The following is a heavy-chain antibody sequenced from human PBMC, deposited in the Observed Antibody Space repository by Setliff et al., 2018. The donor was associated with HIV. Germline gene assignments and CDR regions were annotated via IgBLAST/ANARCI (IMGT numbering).Heavy chain of an antibody. CDR3: ARDYFDSSAYHYGFGAFDI. Sequence: GASVKVSCKASGYTFTSYYLHWVRQAPGQGLERMGMINPSGGSASYAQKFQGRVTMSRDTSTSTVYMELSSLRSEDTAVYYCARDYFDSSAYHYGFGAFDIWGQGTMVTVSS. V-gene: IGHV1-46*01. D-gene: IGHD3-22*01. CDR2: INPSGGSA. CDR1: GYTFTSYY. J-gene: IGHJ3*02.